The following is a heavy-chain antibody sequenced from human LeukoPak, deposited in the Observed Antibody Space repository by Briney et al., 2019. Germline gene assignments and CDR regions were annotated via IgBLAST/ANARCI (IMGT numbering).Heavy chain of an antibody. Sequence: GASVKVSCKASGYTFTSYGISWVRQAPGQGLEWMGWISAYNGNTNYAQKFQGRVTMTRDTSISTAYMELSSLRSDDTAVYYCARRVSSWSEGWFDPWGQGTLVTVSS. CDR3: ARRVSSWSEGWFDP. CDR1: GYTFTSYG. D-gene: IGHD6-13*01. J-gene: IGHJ5*02. CDR2: ISAYNGNT. V-gene: IGHV1-18*01.